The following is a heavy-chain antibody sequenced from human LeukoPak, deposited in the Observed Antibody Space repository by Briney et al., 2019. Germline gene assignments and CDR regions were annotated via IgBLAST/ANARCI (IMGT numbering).Heavy chain of an antibody. V-gene: IGHV1-18*04. CDR3: ARVVVAGGGNWFDP. CDR2: ISPYNGNT. J-gene: IGHJ5*02. CDR1: GYTFTSYG. Sequence: ASVKVSCKTSGYTFTSYGISWVRQAPGQGLEWMGWISPYNGNTNYAQNLQGRVTMTTDTSTSTAYMELRSLRSDDTAVYYCARVVVAGGGNWFDPWGQGTLVTVSS. D-gene: IGHD6-19*01.